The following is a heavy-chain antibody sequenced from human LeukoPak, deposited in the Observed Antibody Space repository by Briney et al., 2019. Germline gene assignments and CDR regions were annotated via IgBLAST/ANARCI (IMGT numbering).Heavy chain of an antibody. CDR2: IKEDGSDK. CDR1: GFTFSSYA. J-gene: IGHJ4*02. CDR3: ARDAGYGYDRFDY. Sequence: GGSLRLSCAASGFTFSSYAMSWVRQAPGKGLEWVANIKEDGSDKNYVESMKGRYTISRDNAQNSLYLQMNRLGVEDTAVYYCARDAGYGYDRFDYWGQGTQVTVSS. V-gene: IGHV3-7*01. D-gene: IGHD5-18*01.